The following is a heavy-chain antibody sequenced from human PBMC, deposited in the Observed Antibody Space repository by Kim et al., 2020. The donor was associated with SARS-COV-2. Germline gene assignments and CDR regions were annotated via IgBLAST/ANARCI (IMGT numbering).Heavy chain of an antibody. V-gene: IGHV3-30*18. D-gene: IGHD1-20*01. J-gene: IGHJ6*02. Sequence: GGSLRLSCAASGFTFSSYGMHWVRQAPGKGLEWVAVISYDGSNKYYADSVKGRFTISRDNSKNTLYLQMNSLRAEDTAVYYCAKDSHPSITGIDDYGMDVWGQGTTVTVSS. CDR3: AKDSHPSITGIDDYGMDV. CDR2: ISYDGSNK. CDR1: GFTFSSYG.